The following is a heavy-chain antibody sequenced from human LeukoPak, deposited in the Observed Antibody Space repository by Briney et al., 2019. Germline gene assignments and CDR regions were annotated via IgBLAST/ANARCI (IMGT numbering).Heavy chain of an antibody. CDR1: GFTFSSYN. CDR3: ARNAYAFDI. V-gene: IGHV3-66*02. Sequence: PGGSLRLSCAASGFTFSSYNMNWVRQAPGKGLEWVSVIYSGGSTYYADSVKGRFTISRDNSKNTLYLQMNSLRAEDTAVYYCARNAYAFDIWGQGTMVTVSS. J-gene: IGHJ3*02. CDR2: IYSGGST.